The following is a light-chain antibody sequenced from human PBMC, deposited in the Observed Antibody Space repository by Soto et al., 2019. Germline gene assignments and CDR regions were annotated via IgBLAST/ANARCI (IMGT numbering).Light chain of an antibody. CDR1: QTISSW. CDR2: DAS. J-gene: IGKJ1*01. V-gene: IGKV1-5*01. CDR3: QQYSTYWT. Sequence: DIQMTQSPSTLSGSVGDRVTITCRASQTISSWLAWYQQKPVKAPKLLIYDASTLYSGVPSRFSGSGSGTEFTLTISSLQPDDSATYYCQQYSTYWTFGQGTKVDIK.